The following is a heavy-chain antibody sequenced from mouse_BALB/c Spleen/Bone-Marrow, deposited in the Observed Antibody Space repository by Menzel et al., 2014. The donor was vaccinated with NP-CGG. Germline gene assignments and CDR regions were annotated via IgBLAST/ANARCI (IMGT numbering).Heavy chain of an antibody. CDR3: ARGYYDDY. V-gene: IGHV7-3*02. J-gene: IGHJ2*01. CDR2: IRNKANGYTT. D-gene: IGHD2-4*01. Sequence: EVKLQESGGGLVQPGGSQRLSCATSGFTFTDYFMTWVRQPPGKALEWLGFIRNKANGYTTGYSASVKGRFTISRNNSQSILYLQMNTLRAEDSATYYCARGYYDDYWGQGTTLTVSS. CDR1: GFTFTDYF.